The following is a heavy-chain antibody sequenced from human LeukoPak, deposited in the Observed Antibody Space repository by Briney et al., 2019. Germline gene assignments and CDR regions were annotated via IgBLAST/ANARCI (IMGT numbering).Heavy chain of an antibody. Sequence: SETLSLTCAVYGGSFSGYYWTWIRQTPEKGLEWIGEMNPSGSTNYNPSLKSRVTISVDTSKNQFSLELSSVTAADTAVYYCARGRQDVTMIVVVMAAVSYYLDVWGKGTTVTVS. CDR1: GGSFSGYY. J-gene: IGHJ6*03. V-gene: IGHV4-34*01. D-gene: IGHD3-22*01. CDR2: MNPSGST. CDR3: ARGRQDVTMIVVVMAAVSYYLDV.